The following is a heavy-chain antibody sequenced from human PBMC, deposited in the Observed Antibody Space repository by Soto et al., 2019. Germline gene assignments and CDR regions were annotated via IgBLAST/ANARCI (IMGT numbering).Heavy chain of an antibody. CDR1: GFPFSPYT. V-gene: IGHV3-30*14. Sequence: PGGSLRLSCAASGFPFSPYTMHWVRQAPGQGLEWVAVISYDGTNQYYADSVKGRFIISRDNSNNTLSLRMHSLKSEDTAVYFCARGAIVGVNDVFDVWGQGTMVTVSS. D-gene: IGHD1-26*01. CDR2: ISYDGTNQ. J-gene: IGHJ3*01. CDR3: ARGAIVGVNDVFDV.